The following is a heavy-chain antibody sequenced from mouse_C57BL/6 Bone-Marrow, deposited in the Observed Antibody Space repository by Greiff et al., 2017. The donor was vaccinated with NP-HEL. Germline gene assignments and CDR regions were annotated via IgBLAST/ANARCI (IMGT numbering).Heavy chain of an antibody. CDR1: GYTFTDYE. J-gene: IGHJ4*01. CDR3: TGYYSNRYAMDY. CDR2: IDPETGGT. Sequence: VQLQQSGAELVRPGASVTLSCKASGYTFTDYEMHWVKQTPVHGLEWIGAIDPETGGTAYNQKFKGKAILTADKSSSTAYMELRSLTSEDSAVYYCTGYYSNRYAMDYWGQGTSVTVSS. D-gene: IGHD2-5*01. V-gene: IGHV1-15*01.